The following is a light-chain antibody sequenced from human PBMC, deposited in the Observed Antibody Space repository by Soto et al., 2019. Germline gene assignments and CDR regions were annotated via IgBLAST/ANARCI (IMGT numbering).Light chain of an antibody. J-gene: IGLJ1*01. CDR2: DVS. CDR1: SSDVGGYNY. CDR3: CSYAGSYTSLYV. V-gene: IGLV2-11*01. Sequence: HSALTQPRSVSGSPLQSVTISCTGTSSDVGGYNYVSWYQQHPGKAPKLMIYDVSKRPSGVPDRFSGSKSGNTASLTISGLQAEDEADYYCCSYAGSYTSLYVFGTGTKVTVL.